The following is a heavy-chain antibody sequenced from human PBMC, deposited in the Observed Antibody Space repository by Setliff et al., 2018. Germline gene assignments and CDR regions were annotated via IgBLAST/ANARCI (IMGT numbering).Heavy chain of an antibody. D-gene: IGHD4-17*01. CDR1: GFTLRTYN. CDR3: ARVRYGDFLRYYFDY. Sequence: GSLRLSCAAFGFTLRTYNMHWVRHAPGKGLEWVSSISSTSYTIYYADSVKGRFTISRDNAKNSLYLQMNSLRAEDTAVYYCARVRYGDFLRYYFDYWGQGTLVTVSS. V-gene: IGHV3-48*04. CDR2: ISSTSYTI. J-gene: IGHJ4*02.